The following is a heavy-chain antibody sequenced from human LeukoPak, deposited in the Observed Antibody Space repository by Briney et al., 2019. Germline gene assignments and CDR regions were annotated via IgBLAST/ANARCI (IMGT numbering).Heavy chain of an antibody. Sequence: GGSLRLSCAASGFTFDDYTMHWVRQAPGKTLEWVSLISWDGTTYYADSMKGRFTISRDNSKNSLYLQMDTLRSEDTAFYYCVKDLTDESSGSVFDYWGQGTLVTVSS. J-gene: IGHJ4*02. D-gene: IGHD3-22*01. CDR2: ISWDGTT. V-gene: IGHV3-43*01. CDR3: VKDLTDESSGSVFDY. CDR1: GFTFDDYT.